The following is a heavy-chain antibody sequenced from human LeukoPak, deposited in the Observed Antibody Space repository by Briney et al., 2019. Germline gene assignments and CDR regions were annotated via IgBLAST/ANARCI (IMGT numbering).Heavy chain of an antibody. Sequence: SQTLSLTCSVSGVSISSGYYYWNWIRQPAGKGLEWIGRIYPASGSSSYNPSLQSRATILEDRSRNQFSLKWSAVTASDTALYYCARETAVHGGIEFWGQGIQVIVSS. D-gene: IGHD3-10*01. CDR1: GVSISSGYYY. CDR2: IYPASGSS. CDR3: ARETAVHGGIEF. J-gene: IGHJ4*02. V-gene: IGHV4-61*02.